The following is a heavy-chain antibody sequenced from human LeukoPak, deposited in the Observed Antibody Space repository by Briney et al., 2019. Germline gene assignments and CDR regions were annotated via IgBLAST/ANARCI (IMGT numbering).Heavy chain of an antibody. D-gene: IGHD3-22*01. Sequence: GGSLRLSCAASGFMFSSNWMSWVRLAPGKGLEWVANIKEDGTETYYVDSVKGRFTISRDNAKNSLYLQMNSLRAEDTAVYYCARDRFDDSSGYPDYWGQGTLVTVSS. CDR3: ARDRFDDSSGYPDY. CDR1: GFMFSSNW. J-gene: IGHJ4*02. V-gene: IGHV3-7*01. CDR2: IKEDGTET.